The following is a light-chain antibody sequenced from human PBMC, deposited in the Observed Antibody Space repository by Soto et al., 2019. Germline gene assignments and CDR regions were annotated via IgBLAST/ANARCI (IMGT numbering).Light chain of an antibody. V-gene: IGKV3-20*01. CDR3: QQYGSSRT. J-gene: IGKJ4*01. Sequence: EIVLTQSPGTLSLSPGERATLSCRASQSIVSSYLAWYQQKPGQAPRLLIFDASSRPPGIPDRFSGSGSGTYFTLTISRLDTEDFAVSYCQQYGSSRTFGGGTKVEIK. CDR2: DAS. CDR1: QSIVSSY.